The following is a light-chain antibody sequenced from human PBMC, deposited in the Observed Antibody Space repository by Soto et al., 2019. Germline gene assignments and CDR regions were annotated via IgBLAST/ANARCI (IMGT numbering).Light chain of an antibody. CDR3: QQRKNGLT. J-gene: IGKJ4*01. Sequence: EIVLTQSPGTLSVSPGERATLSCRASQSVGGYLAWYQQKPGQAPRLLIYDASKTATGIPARFSGSGSGTDFTLTISSLEPEDFAVYYCQQRKNGLTFGGGTKVEIK. CDR2: DAS. V-gene: IGKV3-11*01. CDR1: QSVGGY.